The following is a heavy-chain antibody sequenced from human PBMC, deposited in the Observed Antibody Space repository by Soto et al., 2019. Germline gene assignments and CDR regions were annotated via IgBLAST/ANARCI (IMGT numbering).Heavy chain of an antibody. CDR3: ARDWGLAARPTWFDP. V-gene: IGHV1-46*01. CDR1: GYTFTSYY. CDR2: INPSGGST. D-gene: IGHD6-6*01. Sequence: ASVKVSCKASGYTFTSYYMHWVRQAPGQGLEWMGIINPSGGSTSYAQKFQGRVTMTRDTSTSTVYMELSSLRSEDTAVYYCARDWGLAARPTWFDPWGQGTLVTVSS. J-gene: IGHJ5*02.